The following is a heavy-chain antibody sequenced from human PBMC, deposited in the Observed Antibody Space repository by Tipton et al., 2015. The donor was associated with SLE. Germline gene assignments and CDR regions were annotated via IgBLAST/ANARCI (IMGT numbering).Heavy chain of an antibody. J-gene: IGHJ5*02. Sequence: TLSLTCAVYGGSFSGYYWSWIRQPPGKGLEWIGEINHSGSTNYNPSLKSRVTISVDTSKNQFSLKLSSVTAADTAVYYCARGGGFDPWGQGTLVTVSP. CDR3: ARGGGFDP. V-gene: IGHV4-34*01. CDR1: GGSFSGYY. D-gene: IGHD3-16*01. CDR2: INHSGST.